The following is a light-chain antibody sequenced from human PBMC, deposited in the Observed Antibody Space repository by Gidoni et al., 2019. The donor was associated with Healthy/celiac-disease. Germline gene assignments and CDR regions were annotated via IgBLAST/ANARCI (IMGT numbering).Light chain of an antibody. CDR3: QQYGSSLLT. Sequence: ELVLTQSPGTLSLSPGERATLSCRASQSVSSSYLAWYQQKPGQAPRLLIYGEASRATGIPDRCSGSGSGTDFTLTISRLEPEDFAVYYCQQYGSSLLTFGPGTKVDIK. CDR1: QSVSSSY. J-gene: IGKJ3*01. V-gene: IGKV3-20*01. CDR2: GEA.